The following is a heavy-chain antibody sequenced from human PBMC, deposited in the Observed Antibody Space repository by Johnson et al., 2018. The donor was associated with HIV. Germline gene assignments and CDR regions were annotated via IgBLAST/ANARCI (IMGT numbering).Heavy chain of an antibody. J-gene: IGHJ3*02. Sequence: QVQLVESGGGVAQPGRSLRLSCTASGFTFSTYAMHWVRQAPGKGLEWVAIVSYDGSKKYYPDSVKGRFTISRDNSKNTLYLQMDSLRAEDTAVYYCAKIRTSGTGDAFDIWGQGTMVTVSS. V-gene: IGHV3-30*18. CDR1: GFTFSTYA. CDR2: VSYDGSKK. D-gene: IGHD1-14*01. CDR3: AKIRTSGTGDAFDI.